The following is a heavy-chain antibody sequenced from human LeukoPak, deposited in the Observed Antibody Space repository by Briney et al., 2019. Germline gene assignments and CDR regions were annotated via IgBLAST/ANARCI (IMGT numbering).Heavy chain of an antibody. Sequence: ASVKVSCKASGYTFTDYYMHWVRQAPGQGLEWMGWINPNSGYTNYAQKFQGRVTMTRDTSISTAYMELSRLRSDDTAVYYCATRGGRAEDYFDYWGQGTLVTVSS. D-gene: IGHD3-10*01. CDR1: GYTFTDYY. CDR3: ATRGGRAEDYFDY. V-gene: IGHV1-2*02. J-gene: IGHJ4*02. CDR2: INPNSGYT.